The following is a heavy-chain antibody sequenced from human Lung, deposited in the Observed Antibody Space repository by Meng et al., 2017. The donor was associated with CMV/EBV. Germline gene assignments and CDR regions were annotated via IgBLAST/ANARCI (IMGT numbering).Heavy chain of an antibody. Sequence: SETLSLXXTVSDDSISSRSYYWGWIRQPPGKGLEWIGSIYYSGSTYYNPSLKSRVTISVDTSKNQFSLKLSSVTAADTAVYYCARINIASRRAIDYWGQGTXVTVSS. CDR3: ARINIASRRAIDY. D-gene: IGHD6-6*01. V-gene: IGHV4-39*07. J-gene: IGHJ4*02. CDR2: IYYSGST. CDR1: DDSISSRSYY.